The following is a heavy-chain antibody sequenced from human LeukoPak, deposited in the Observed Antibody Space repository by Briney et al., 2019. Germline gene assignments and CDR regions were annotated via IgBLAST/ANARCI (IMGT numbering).Heavy chain of an antibody. D-gene: IGHD3-22*01. CDR3: ARAPVSPVYDSIGYYYMDV. Sequence: APSVTVPCKASGYTFTGYYLHWVRQAPGQGLEWMGWINPNSGGTNSAQKFQGRVTMTRDTSITTAYMELSRLGSDDTAVYYCARAPVSPVYDSIGYYYMDVWGEGTTVTVSS. CDR2: INPNSGGT. V-gene: IGHV1-2*02. CDR1: GYTFTGYY. J-gene: IGHJ6*03.